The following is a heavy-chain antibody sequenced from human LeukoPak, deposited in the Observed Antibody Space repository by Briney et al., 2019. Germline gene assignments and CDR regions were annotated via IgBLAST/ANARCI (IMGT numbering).Heavy chain of an antibody. CDR2: IKQDGSKK. CDR3: APEGRTFPPLFDY. D-gene: IGHD2-21*01. V-gene: IGHV3-7*01. CDR1: GFTFSSFW. J-gene: IGHJ4*02. Sequence: GGSLRLSCAASGFTFSSFWMSWVRQAPGKGLEWVANIKQDGSKKDYVDSVKGRFTISGDNAKSSLFLQMNSLRAEDTAVYYCAPEGRTFPPLFDYWGQGTLVTVSS.